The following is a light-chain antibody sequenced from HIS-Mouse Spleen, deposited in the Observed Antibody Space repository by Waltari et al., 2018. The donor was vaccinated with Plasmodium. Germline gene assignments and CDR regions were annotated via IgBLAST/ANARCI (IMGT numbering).Light chain of an antibody. CDR3: SSYTSSSTPWV. CDR1: SSDVGGYNY. J-gene: IGLJ3*02. CDR2: EVR. Sequence: QSALTQPASVSGSPGQSITISCPGTSSDVGGYNYVSWYQQHPGKAPKLMIYEVRNRPSGVSNRFSGSKSGNTASLTISGLQAEDEADYYCSSYTSSSTPWVFGGGTKLTVL. V-gene: IGLV2-14*01.